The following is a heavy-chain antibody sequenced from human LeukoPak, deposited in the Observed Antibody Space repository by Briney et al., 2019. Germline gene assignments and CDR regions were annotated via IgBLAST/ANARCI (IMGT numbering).Heavy chain of an antibody. D-gene: IGHD3-22*01. V-gene: IGHV3-21*01. CDR2: ISSSSSYI. CDR3: ARDAYYYDSSGYY. Sequence: GGALGLSCAASGFTFSSYSMYLGRQAPGEGLEWVSSISSSSSYIYYADSVKGRFTISRDNAKNSLYLQMNSLRAEDTAVYYCARDAYYYDSSGYYWGQGTLVTVSS. J-gene: IGHJ4*02. CDR1: GFTFSSYS.